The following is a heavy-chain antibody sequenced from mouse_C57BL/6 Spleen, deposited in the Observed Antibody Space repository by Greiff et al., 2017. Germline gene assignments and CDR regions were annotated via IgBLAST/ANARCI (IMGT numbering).Heavy chain of an antibody. CDR1: GYTFTSYW. Sequence: QVQLKQPGAELVRPGSSVKLSCKASGYTFTSYWMHWVKQRPIQGLEWIGNIDPSDSETHYNQKFKDKATLTVDKSSSTAYMQLSSLTSEDSAVYFRAREEVTTEFAGWGKGTLVTVSA. CDR3: AREEVTTEFAG. D-gene: IGHD2-2*01. V-gene: IGHV1-52*01. CDR2: IDPSDSET. J-gene: IGHJ3*01.